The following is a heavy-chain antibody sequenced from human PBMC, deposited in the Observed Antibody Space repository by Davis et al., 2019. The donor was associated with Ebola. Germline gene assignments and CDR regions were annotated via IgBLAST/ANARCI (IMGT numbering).Heavy chain of an antibody. CDR2: IRQDGSDK. Sequence: PGGSLSLSCAASGFTSSSYWMTWVRQAPGKGLEWVANIRQDGSDKYYVDSVKGRFTISRDNAKNSLYLQMNSLRAEDTAVYYCARGQLNLDYWGQGTMVTVSS. V-gene: IGHV3-7*01. D-gene: IGHD2-2*01. CDR3: ARGQLNLDY. CDR1: GFTSSSYW. J-gene: IGHJ4*02.